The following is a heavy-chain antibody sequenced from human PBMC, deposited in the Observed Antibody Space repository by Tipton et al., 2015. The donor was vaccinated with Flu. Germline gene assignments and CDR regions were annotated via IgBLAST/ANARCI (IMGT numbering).Heavy chain of an antibody. J-gene: IGHJ4*02. CDR2: IYYSGST. CDR1: GGSISSSNYY. V-gene: IGHV4-39*07. Sequence: TLSLTCTVSGGSISSSNYYWGWIRQPPGKGLEWIGSIYYSGSTYYNPSLKSRVTISVDTSKNQFSLKLSSVTAADTAVYYCARSSYSGGYGGGYFDYWGQGTLVTVSS. D-gene: IGHD1-26*01. CDR3: ARSSYSGGYGGGYFDY.